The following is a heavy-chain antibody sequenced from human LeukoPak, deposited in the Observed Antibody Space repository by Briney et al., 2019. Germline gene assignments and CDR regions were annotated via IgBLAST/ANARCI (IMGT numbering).Heavy chain of an antibody. D-gene: IGHD1-1*01. Sequence: GGSLRLSCAASGFTSSSYSMNWVRQAPGKGLEWVSYISRSSGTIYYADSVKGRFTISRDNAKNSLYLQMNSLRAEDTAVYYCARALNLLDPVTLDYWGQGTLVTVSS. J-gene: IGHJ4*02. CDR3: ARALNLLDPVTLDY. V-gene: IGHV3-48*01. CDR1: GFTSSSYS. CDR2: ISRSSGTI.